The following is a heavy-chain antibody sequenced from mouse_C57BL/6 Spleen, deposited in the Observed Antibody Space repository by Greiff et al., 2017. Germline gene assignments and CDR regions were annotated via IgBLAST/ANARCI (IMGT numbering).Heavy chain of an antibody. J-gene: IGHJ4*01. Sequence: VQLLESGAELARPGASVKMSCKASGYTFTSYTMHWAKQRPGQGLEWIGYINPSSGYTKYNQKFKDKATLTADKSSSTASMQLSSLTSEDSAVYYCARCDYGYDAMDYWGQGSSVTVSS. CDR3: ARCDYGYDAMDY. V-gene: IGHV1-4*01. D-gene: IGHD1-1*02. CDR1: GYTFTSYT. CDR2: INPSSGYT.